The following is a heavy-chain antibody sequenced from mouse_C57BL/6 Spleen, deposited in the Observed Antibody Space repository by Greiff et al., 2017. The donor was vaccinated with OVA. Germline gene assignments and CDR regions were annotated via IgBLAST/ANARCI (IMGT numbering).Heavy chain of an antibody. D-gene: IGHD2-3*01. V-gene: IGHV5-4*01. CDR2: ISDGGSYT. Sequence: EVQRVESGGGLVKPGGSLKLSCAASGFTFSSYAMSWVRQTPEKRLEWVATISDGGSYTYYPDNVKGRFTISRDNAKNNLYLQMSHLKSEDTAMYYCAREGPDGYDYWGQGTTLTVSS. CDR1: GFTFSSYA. J-gene: IGHJ2*01. CDR3: AREGPDGYDY.